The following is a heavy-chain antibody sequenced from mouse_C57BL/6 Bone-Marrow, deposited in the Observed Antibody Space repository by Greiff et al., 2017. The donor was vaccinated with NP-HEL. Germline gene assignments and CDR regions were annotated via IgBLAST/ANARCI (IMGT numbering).Heavy chain of an antibody. V-gene: IGHV15-2*01. CDR2: ILPSIGRT. CDR3: ARTYYSNLYAMDY. CDR1: DSEVFPIAY. J-gene: IGHJ4*01. Sequence: QVQLQQSGSELRSPGSSVKLSCKDFDSEVFPIAYMSWVRQKPGHGFEWIGGILPSIGRTIYGEKFEDKATLDADTLSNTAYLELNSLTSEDSAIYYCARTYYSNLYAMDYWGQGTSVTVSS. D-gene: IGHD2-5*01.